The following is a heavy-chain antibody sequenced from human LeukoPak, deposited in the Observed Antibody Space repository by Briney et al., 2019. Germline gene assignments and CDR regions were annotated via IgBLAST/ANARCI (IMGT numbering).Heavy chain of an antibody. CDR3: AKGGAMADKYYQE. CDR1: GFTFSSYA. J-gene: IGHJ1*01. D-gene: IGHD6-19*01. Sequence: GGSLRLSCAASGFTFSSYAMRWVRQAPGKGLEWVSSTTDSGSRTYYADSVKGRFTISRDNSKNMLYLQMNSLRAEDAAVYYCAKGGAMADKYYQEWGQGTLVTVSS. V-gene: IGHV3-23*01. CDR2: TTDSGSRT.